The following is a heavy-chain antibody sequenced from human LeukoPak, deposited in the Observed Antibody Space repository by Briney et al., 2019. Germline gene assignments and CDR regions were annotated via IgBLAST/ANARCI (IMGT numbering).Heavy chain of an antibody. Sequence: GGSLRLSCAASGFMFDTYIMTWVRQAPGKGLEWISYINSINAVYYTDSVQGRFNISRDNAKNSLYLQMNSLRVEDTAMYYCARVSARGCDYWGRGTLVTVSS. CDR2: INSINAV. J-gene: IGHJ4*02. V-gene: IGHV3-48*01. CDR3: ARVSARGCDY. CDR1: GFMFDTYI.